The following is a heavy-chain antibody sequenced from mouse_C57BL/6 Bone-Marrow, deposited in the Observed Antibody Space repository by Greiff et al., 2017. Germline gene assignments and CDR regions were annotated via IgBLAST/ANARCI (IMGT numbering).Heavy chain of an antibody. CDR2: IDPNSGGT. Sequence: QVQLQQPGAELVKPGASVKLSCKASGYTFTSYWMHWVKQRPGRGLEWIGRIDPNSGGTKYNEKFKSKATLTVDKPSSTAYMQLSSLTSEDSAVYYCASPYYGSSYGYWYFDVWGTGTTVTVSS. D-gene: IGHD1-1*01. CDR1: GYTFTSYW. J-gene: IGHJ1*03. V-gene: IGHV1-72*01. CDR3: ASPYYGSSYGYWYFDV.